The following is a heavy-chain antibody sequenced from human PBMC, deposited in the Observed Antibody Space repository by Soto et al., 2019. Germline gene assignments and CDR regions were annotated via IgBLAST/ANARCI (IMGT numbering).Heavy chain of an antibody. CDR2: MHPNSGNT. D-gene: IGHD3-22*01. Sequence: QVQLVQSGAEVKKPGASVKVSCKASGYTFTSYDVNWVRQATGQGLEWMGWMHPNSGNTGYAQKFQGRVTMTRNTSISTAYMELSSLRSEDTAVYYCARGGSYYYDSGGYPTLAAFDIWGQGTLVTVSS. CDR1: GYTFTSYD. CDR3: ARGGSYYYDSGGYPTLAAFDI. J-gene: IGHJ3*02. V-gene: IGHV1-8*01.